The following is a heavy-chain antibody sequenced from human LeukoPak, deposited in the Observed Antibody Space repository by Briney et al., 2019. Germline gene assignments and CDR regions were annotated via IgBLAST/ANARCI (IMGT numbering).Heavy chain of an antibody. V-gene: IGHV1-18*01. CDR1: GYSFSTTY. J-gene: IGHJ4*01. D-gene: IGHD1-26*01. CDR2: ISAYNGGT. CDR3: ARGGTYYPCIDY. Sequence: GASVRVSCKASGYSFSTTYINWVRQAPGQGLEWMGRISAYNGGTAYAQKFQGRVTMTTDSSTTTAYMDLASLRSDDTAVYCCARGGTYYPCIDYWGQGTLVTVSS.